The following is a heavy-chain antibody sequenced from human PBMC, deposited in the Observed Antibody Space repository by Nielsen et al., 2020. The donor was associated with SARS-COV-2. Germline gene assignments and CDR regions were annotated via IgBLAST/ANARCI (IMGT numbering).Heavy chain of an antibody. V-gene: IGHV3-9*01. D-gene: IGHD4-17*01. CDR1: GFTFDDYA. CDR3: ARRIDYGDYFNWFDP. Sequence: SLKISCAASGFTFDDYAMHWVRQAPGKGLEWVSGISWNSGSIGYADSVKGRFTISRDNAKNSLYLQMNSLRAEDTALYYCARRIDYGDYFNWFDPWGQGTLVTVSS. CDR2: ISWNSGSI. J-gene: IGHJ5*02.